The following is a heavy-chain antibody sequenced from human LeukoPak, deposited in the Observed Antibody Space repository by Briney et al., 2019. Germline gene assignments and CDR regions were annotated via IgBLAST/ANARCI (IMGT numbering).Heavy chain of an antibody. V-gene: IGHV1-69*05. CDR2: IIPIFGTA. CDR1: AGTFSSYA. J-gene: IGHJ1*01. D-gene: IGHD1-26*01. CDR3: AAPQEWELRYFQH. Sequence: ASVKVSCKGSAGTFSSYAISWVRQAPGQGLEWMGGIIPIFGTANYAQKFQGRVTITTDESTSTAYMELSSLRSEDTAVYYCAAPQEWELRYFQHWGQGTLVTVSS.